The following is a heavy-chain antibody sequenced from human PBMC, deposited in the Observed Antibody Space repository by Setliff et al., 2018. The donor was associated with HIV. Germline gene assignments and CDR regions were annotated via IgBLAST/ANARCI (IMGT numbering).Heavy chain of an antibody. CDR1: GGSISSYY. CDR2: IHYSGST. V-gene: IGHV4-59*01. D-gene: IGHD3-10*01. Sequence: SETLSLTCTVSGGSISSYYWNWIRQPPGKGLEWIGNIHYSGSTNYNPSLKSRVTISVDTSRSQFSLKLSSVTAADTAVYYCARGRDKYGPIDYWGQGTLVTVSS. CDR3: ARGRDKYGPIDY. J-gene: IGHJ4*02.